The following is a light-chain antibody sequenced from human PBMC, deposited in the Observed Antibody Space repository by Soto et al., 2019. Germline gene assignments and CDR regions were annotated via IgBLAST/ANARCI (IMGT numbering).Light chain of an antibody. CDR2: GAS. V-gene: IGKV3-15*01. CDR3: QQYNNWPFT. Sequence: EIVMTQSPATLSVSPGERATLSCRASQSVSSNLAWYQQKPGQAPMLLIYGASTRATGIPARFSGSGSGTEFTLTISSLQSEDFAVYYCQQYNNWPFTFGPGTKGDIK. J-gene: IGKJ3*01. CDR1: QSVSSN.